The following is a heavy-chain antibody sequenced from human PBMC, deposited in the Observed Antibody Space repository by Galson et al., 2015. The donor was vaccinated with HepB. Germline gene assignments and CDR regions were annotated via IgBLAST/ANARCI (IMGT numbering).Heavy chain of an antibody. J-gene: IGHJ6*04. Sequence: LRLSCAASGFTFSSYSMNWVRQAPGKGLEWVSSISSSSSYIYYADSVKGRFTISRDNAKNSLYLQMNSLRAEDTAVYYCARDDSGYEYYGMDVWGKGTTVTVSS. CDR2: ISSSSSYI. D-gene: IGHD6-19*01. V-gene: IGHV3-21*01. CDR3: ARDDSGYEYYGMDV. CDR1: GFTFSSYS.